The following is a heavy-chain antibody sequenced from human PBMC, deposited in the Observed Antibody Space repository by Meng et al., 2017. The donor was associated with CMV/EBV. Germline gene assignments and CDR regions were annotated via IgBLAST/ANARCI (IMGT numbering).Heavy chain of an antibody. V-gene: IGHV1-18*01. CDR2: ISAYNGNT. D-gene: IGHD3-10*01. CDR1: GYTFTSYG. Sequence: QVQLVQAGAEVKKPGASVEVSFKASGYTFTSYGISWVRQAPGQGLERMGWISAYNGNTNYAQKLQGRVTMTTDTSTSTAYMELRSLRSDDTAVYYCAAYPQTMVRGVALWGAFDYWGQGTLVTVSS. CDR3: AAYPQTMVRGVALWGAFDY. J-gene: IGHJ4*02.